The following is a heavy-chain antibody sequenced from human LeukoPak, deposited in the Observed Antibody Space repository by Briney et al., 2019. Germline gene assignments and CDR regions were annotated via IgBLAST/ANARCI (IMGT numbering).Heavy chain of an antibody. D-gene: IGHD7-27*01. Sequence: PGGSLRLSCAASGFTFSTYAMSWVRQAPGKGLEWVSSIDDSDGSTYYADSVRGRFTISRDNSKNTLYLRMNSLRAEDTAVYYRAKDWGRAYYFDSWGQGTLVTVSS. CDR1: GFTFSTYA. CDR2: IDDSDGST. V-gene: IGHV3-23*01. CDR3: AKDWGRAYYFDS. J-gene: IGHJ4*02.